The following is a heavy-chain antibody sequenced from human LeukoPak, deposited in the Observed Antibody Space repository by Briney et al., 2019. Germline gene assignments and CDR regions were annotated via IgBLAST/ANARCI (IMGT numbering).Heavy chain of an antibody. Sequence: GGSLRLSCAASGFTFSNYAMSWVRQAPGKGLEWVAVISYDGSNKYYADSVKGRFTISRDNSKNTLYLQMNSLRAEDTAVYYCAKPLRYQDYYYYGMDVWGQGTTVTVSS. D-gene: IGHD2-2*01. CDR3: AKPLRYQDYYYYGMDV. V-gene: IGHV3-30*18. J-gene: IGHJ6*02. CDR2: ISYDGSNK. CDR1: GFTFSNYA.